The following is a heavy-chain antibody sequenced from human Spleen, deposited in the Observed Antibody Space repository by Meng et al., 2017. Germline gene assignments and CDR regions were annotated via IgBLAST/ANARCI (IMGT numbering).Heavy chain of an antibody. CDR1: GFTFSSYW. D-gene: IGHD4-23*01. Sequence: GESLKISCAASGFTFSSYWMSWVRQAPGKGLEWVANIKQDGSEKYYVDSVKGRFTISRDNSKNTVYLQMNSLRAEDTAVYFCAKALGYGGTLAFDHWGQETLVTVSS. J-gene: IGHJ4*02. CDR3: AKALGYGGTLAFDH. V-gene: IGHV3-7*03. CDR2: IKQDGSEK.